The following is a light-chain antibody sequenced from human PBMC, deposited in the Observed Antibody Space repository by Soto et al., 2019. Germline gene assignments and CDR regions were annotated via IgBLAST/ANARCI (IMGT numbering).Light chain of an antibody. CDR3: QQYGSSQT. J-gene: IGKJ1*01. Sequence: DIHMTQSPSSLSASVGDRFTITCRASQGIRNDLGWYQQKPGNAPKRLIYAASSLQSWVPSRLSGSGSGTEFTLTISRLEPEDFAVYYCQQYGSSQTFGQGTKVDIK. CDR2: AAS. CDR1: QGIRND. V-gene: IGKV1-17*01.